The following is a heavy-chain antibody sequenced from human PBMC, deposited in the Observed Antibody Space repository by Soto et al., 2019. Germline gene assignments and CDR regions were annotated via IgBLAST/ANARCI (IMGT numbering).Heavy chain of an antibody. J-gene: IGHJ6*02. Sequence: GGSLRLSCAASGVTFSSYSMNWVRQAPGKGLEWVSSISSSSSYIYYADSVKGRFTISRDNAKNSLYLQMNSLRAEDTAVYYCARDSHCSSTSCPSGYYGMDVWGQGTTVTVSS. CDR1: GVTFSSYS. CDR3: ARDSHCSSTSCPSGYYGMDV. CDR2: ISSSSSYI. D-gene: IGHD2-2*01. V-gene: IGHV3-21*01.